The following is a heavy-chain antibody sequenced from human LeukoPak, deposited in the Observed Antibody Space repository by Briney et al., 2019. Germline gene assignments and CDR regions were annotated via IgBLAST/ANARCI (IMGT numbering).Heavy chain of an antibody. V-gene: IGHV3-11*01. D-gene: IGHD3-10*01. J-gene: IGHJ4*02. CDR2: ISSSGSTI. Sequence: GGSLRPSCAASGFTFSDYYMSWIRQAPGKGLEWVSYISSSGSTIYYADSVKGRFTISRDNAKNSLYLQMNSLRAEDTAVYYCAREIHRITMVRGVIIASGYFDYWGQGTLVTVSS. CDR3: AREIHRITMVRGVIIASGYFDY. CDR1: GFTFSDYY.